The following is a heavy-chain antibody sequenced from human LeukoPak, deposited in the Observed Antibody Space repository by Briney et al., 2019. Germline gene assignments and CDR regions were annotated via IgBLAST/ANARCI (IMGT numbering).Heavy chain of an antibody. CDR1: GYTFMDYY. V-gene: IGHV1-2*02. CDR3: ARDVGSGNFYNCFDF. Sequence: ASVKVSCKASGYTFMDYYRHWVRQAPGQGLEWMGWINPNSGGTNSAQKFQGRVTMTRDTSISTASMELSGLRSDDTAVYYCARDVGSGNFYNCFDFWGQGTLVTVSS. J-gene: IGHJ4*02. D-gene: IGHD3-10*01. CDR2: INPNSGGT.